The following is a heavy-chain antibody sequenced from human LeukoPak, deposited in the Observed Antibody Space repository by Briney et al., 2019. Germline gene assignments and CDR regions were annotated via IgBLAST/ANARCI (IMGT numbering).Heavy chain of an antibody. D-gene: IGHD1-26*01. Sequence: GGSLRLSCTASGFTFSSYSMNWVRQAPGKGLEWVSSISSSSSYIYYADSVKGRFTISRDNAKNSLYLQMNSLRAEDTALYYCAKAHMSGSYFDYWGQGTLVTVSS. CDR1: GFTFSSYS. V-gene: IGHV3-21*04. CDR2: ISSSSSYI. J-gene: IGHJ4*02. CDR3: AKAHMSGSYFDY.